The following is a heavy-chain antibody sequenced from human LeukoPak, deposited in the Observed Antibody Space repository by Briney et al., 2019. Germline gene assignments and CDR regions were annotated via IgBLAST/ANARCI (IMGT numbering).Heavy chain of an antibody. CDR2: ISSSSSYI. D-gene: IGHD6-19*01. J-gene: IGHJ4*02. V-gene: IGHV3-21*01. CDR1: GFTFSSYS. Sequence: GGSLRLSCAASGFTFSSYSMNWVRQAPGKGLEWVSSISSSSSYIYYADSVKGRFTISRDNAKNSLYLQMNSLRAEDTAVYYCARLSSGWFSAIDYWGQGTLVTVSS. CDR3: ARLSSGWFSAIDY.